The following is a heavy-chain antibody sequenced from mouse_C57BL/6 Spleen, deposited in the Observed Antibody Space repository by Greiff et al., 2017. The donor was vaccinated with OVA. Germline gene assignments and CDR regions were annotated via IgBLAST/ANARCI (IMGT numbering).Heavy chain of an antibody. J-gene: IGHJ4*01. CDR1: GFSFNTYA. CDR3: VRHAAQATNYYAMDY. Sequence: DVQLVESGGGLVQPKGSLKLSCAASGFSFNTYAMNWVRQAPGKGLEWVARIRSKSNNYATYYADSVKDRFTISRDDSESMLYLQMNNLKTEDTAMYYCVRHAAQATNYYAMDYWGQGTSVTVSS. D-gene: IGHD3-2*02. CDR2: IRSKSNNYAT. V-gene: IGHV10-1*01.